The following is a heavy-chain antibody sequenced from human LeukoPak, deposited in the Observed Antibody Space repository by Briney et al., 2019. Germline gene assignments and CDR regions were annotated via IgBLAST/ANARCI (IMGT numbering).Heavy chain of an antibody. Sequence: PSATLSLTCAAYGRSFGVYYWCWVRQPPGKGLEWIGVINHSGSANYSPYLKSRVTISVDTSKNHFYLKLTTVTAADTAVYYCACPGAGDLDYWGQGTLVTVSS. CDR2: INHSGSA. J-gene: IGHJ4*02. CDR1: GRSFGVYY. D-gene: IGHD3-10*01. V-gene: IGHV4-34*01. CDR3: ACPGAGDLDY.